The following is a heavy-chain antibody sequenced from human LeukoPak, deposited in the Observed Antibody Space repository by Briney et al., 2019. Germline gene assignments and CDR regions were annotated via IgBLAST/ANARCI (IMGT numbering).Heavy chain of an antibody. CDR3: ARDRFRGTRYMDV. V-gene: IGHV3-30*04. Sequence: GGSLRLSCAASGFTFSSYAMHWVRQAPGKGLEWVAVISYDGSNKYYADSVKGRFTISRDNSKNTLYLQMNSLRAEDTAVYYCARDRFRGTRYMDVWGKGTTVTVSS. CDR2: ISYDGSNK. J-gene: IGHJ6*03. CDR1: GFTFSSYA. D-gene: IGHD1-1*01.